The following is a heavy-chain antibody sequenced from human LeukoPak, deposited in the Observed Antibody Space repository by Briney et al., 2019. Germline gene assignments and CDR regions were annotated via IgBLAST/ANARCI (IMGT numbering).Heavy chain of an antibody. J-gene: IGHJ3*02. Sequence: SETLSLTCTVSGGSISSSSYYWGWIRQPPGKGLEWIGSIYYSGSTYYNPSLKSRVTISVDTSKNQFSLKLSSVTAADTAVYYCARDGAYCGGDCLDAFDIWGQGTMVTVSS. V-gene: IGHV4-39*07. CDR1: GGSISSSSYY. CDR2: IYYSGST. D-gene: IGHD2-21*02. CDR3: ARDGAYCGGDCLDAFDI.